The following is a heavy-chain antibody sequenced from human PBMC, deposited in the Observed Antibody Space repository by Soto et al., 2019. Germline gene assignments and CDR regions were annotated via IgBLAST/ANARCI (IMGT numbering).Heavy chain of an antibody. J-gene: IGHJ5*02. CDR2: IIHILGIA. D-gene: IGHD3-10*01. CDR1: GGTFSSYT. V-gene: IGHV1-69*02. Sequence: QVQLVQSGAEVKKPGSSVKVSCKASGGTFSSYTISWVRQAPGQGLEWMGRIIHILGIANYAQKFQGRVTITADKSTSTAYMEISSVRSEDTAVFYCARYPPPDHHLLFGESNNWFDPWGQGTLVTVSS. CDR3: ARYPPPDHHLLFGESNNWFDP.